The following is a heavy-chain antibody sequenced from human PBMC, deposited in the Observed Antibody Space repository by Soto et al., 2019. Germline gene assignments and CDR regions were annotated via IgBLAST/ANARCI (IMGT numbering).Heavy chain of an antibody. V-gene: IGHV3-21*01. CDR3: ARDGYCSGGSCYNWFDP. J-gene: IGHJ5*02. Sequence: GGSLRLSCAASGFTFSSYSMNWVRQAPWKGLEWVSSISSSSSYIYYADSVKGRFTISRDNAKNSLYLQMNSLRAEGTAVYYCARDGYCSGGSCYNWFDPWGQGTLVTVSS. CDR1: GFTFSSYS. D-gene: IGHD2-15*01. CDR2: ISSSSSYI.